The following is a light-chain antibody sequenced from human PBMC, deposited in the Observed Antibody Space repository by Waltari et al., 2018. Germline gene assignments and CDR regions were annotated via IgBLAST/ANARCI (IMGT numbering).Light chain of an antibody. CDR3: QQYYTTPPV. J-gene: IGKJ5*01. Sequence: DIVMTQSPDSLAVSLGERATINCKSSQSVLYSSNNKNYLAWYQQKPGQPPKLLIYWASTRESGVPDRFSGSGSGTDFTLTITSLQAEVVALYSCQQYYTTPPVFGQGTRPEIK. CDR2: WAS. V-gene: IGKV4-1*01. CDR1: QSVLYSSNNKNY.